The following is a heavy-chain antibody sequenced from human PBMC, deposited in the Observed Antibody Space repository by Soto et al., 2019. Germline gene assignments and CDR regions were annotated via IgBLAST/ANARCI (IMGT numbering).Heavy chain of an antibody. V-gene: IGHV1-69*01. CDR3: AREGTSIVGSTYDYYYGLDV. D-gene: IGHD1-26*01. CDR2: IIPLFPTP. Sequence: QVQLVQSGAEVKKPGSSVKVSCKASGGTFRSYGFTWVRQARGQGLEWMGGIIPLFPTPTYAPKFQDRHTITADDSTKTAYMELSSLRSEDTAVYYCAREGTSIVGSTYDYYYGLDVWGQGTTVIVSS. J-gene: IGHJ6*02. CDR1: GGTFRSYG.